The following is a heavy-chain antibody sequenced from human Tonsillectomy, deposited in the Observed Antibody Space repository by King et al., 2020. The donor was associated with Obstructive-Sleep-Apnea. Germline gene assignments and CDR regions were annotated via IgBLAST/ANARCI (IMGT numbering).Heavy chain of an antibody. CDR2: QSYEGRKK. J-gene: IGHJ4*02. D-gene: IGHD1-26*01. CDR3: AKDASAFIVGATGYFDY. V-gene: IGHV3-30*18. Sequence: VQLVESGGGVVQPGRSLRLSCATSGFTFHRYCMHWVRRAPGKGLAGVANQSYEGRKKYYAESLEGRFPISRHNSQNTLYRQRGSLRPEDTAVYYCAKDASAFIVGATGYFDYCGQRALVTVSS. CDR1: GFTFHRYC.